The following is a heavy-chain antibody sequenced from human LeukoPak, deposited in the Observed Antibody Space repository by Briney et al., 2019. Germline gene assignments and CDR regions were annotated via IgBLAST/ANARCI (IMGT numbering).Heavy chain of an antibody. CDR1: GFTFSSYA. CDR2: ISYDGSNK. J-gene: IGHJ3*02. V-gene: IGHV3-30-3*01. Sequence: HSGRSLRLSCAAPGFTFSSYAMHWVRQAPGRGLEWVAVISYDGSNKYYADSVEGRFTISRDNSKNTLYLQMNSLRAEDTAVYYCARDAPDIAAAGSRNTLIQNDAFDIWGQGTMVTVSS. CDR3: ARDAPDIAAAGSRNTLIQNDAFDI. D-gene: IGHD6-13*01.